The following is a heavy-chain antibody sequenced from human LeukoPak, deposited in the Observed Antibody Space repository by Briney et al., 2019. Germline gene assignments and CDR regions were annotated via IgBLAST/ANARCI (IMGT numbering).Heavy chain of an antibody. Sequence: PSETLSLTCAVYGGSFSGYYWSWIRQPPGKGLEWIGEINHSGSTNYSPSLKSRVTISVDTSKNQFSLKLSSVTAADTAVYYCARNVDIVATTGGYYFDYWGQGTLVTVSS. J-gene: IGHJ4*02. D-gene: IGHD5-12*01. CDR1: GGSFSGYY. V-gene: IGHV4-34*01. CDR3: ARNVDIVATTGGYYFDY. CDR2: INHSGST.